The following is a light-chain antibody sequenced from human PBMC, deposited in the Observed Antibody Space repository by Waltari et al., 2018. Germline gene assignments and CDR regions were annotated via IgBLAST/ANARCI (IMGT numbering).Light chain of an antibody. CDR3: CSYTGSSTSYG. J-gene: IGLJ1*01. V-gene: IGLV2-23*01. Sequence: QSALSQPASVSGSPGQSLTITCTGAITDLASYNLAAWYQHHPNRAPKLIIYEATKRPSGISHRFSGAKSGATASLRISGLQADDEADYYCCSYTGSSTSYGCGGGTKVTVL. CDR1: ITDLASYNL. CDR2: EAT.